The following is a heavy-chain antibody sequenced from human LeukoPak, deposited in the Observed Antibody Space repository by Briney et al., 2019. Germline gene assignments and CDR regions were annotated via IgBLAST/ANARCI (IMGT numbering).Heavy chain of an antibody. J-gene: IGHJ4*02. CDR3: AGTTVVTPVYYFDY. D-gene: IGHD4-17*01. CDR1: GGSISSYY. V-gene: IGHV4-59*01. Sequence: SETLSLTCTVSGGSISSYYWSWIRQPPGKGLEWIGYIYYSGSTNYNPSLKSRVTISVDTSKNQFSLTLSSVTAADTAVYYCAGTTVVTPVYYFDYWGQGTLVTVSS. CDR2: IYYSGST.